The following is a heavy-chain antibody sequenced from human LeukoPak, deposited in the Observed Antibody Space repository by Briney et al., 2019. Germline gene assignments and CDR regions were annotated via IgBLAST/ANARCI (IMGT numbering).Heavy chain of an antibody. CDR3: ARLKGGLWYYYGMDV. CDR2: IVPSDSYT. D-gene: IGHD2/OR15-2a*01. CDR1: GSRFTSYW. J-gene: IGHJ6*02. V-gene: IGHV5-10-1*01. Sequence: GASLKISCKGSGSRFTSYWITWVRQMPGKGLEWMGRIVPSDSYTNYSPSFQGHVTISADKSISTAYLQWSSLKASDTAMYYCARLKGGLWYYYGMDVWGQGTTVTVSS.